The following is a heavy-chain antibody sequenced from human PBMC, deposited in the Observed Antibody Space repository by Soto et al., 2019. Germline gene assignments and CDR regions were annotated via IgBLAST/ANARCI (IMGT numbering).Heavy chain of an antibody. J-gene: IGHJ3*02. CDR3: ARRGLGYVYAFDI. V-gene: IGHV4-39*01. Sequence: SETLSLTCTVSGGPISSSSYYWGWIRQPPGKGLEWIGSIYYSGSTYYNPSLKSRVTISVDTSKNQFSLKLSSVTAADTAVYYCARRGLGYVYAFDIWGQGTMVTVSS. CDR2: IYYSGST. D-gene: IGHD5-12*01. CDR1: GGPISSSSYY.